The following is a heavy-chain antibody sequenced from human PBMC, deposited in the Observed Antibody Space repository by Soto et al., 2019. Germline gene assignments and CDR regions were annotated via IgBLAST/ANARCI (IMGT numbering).Heavy chain of an antibody. CDR1: GFSFSHHA. CDR2: ISYDGDNQ. D-gene: IGHD3-22*01. J-gene: IGHJ5*02. V-gene: IGHV3-30-3*01. CDR3: VSPHSDSSNAFDL. Sequence: QRQLVESGGGVVQPGRSLRLSCAASGFSFSHHAMHWVRQPPGKGLEWVALISYDGDNQYFTDSVRGRFTISRDNSKTTVYLEMNSLRLDDTATYYCVSPHSDSSNAFDLWGQGTLVTVSS.